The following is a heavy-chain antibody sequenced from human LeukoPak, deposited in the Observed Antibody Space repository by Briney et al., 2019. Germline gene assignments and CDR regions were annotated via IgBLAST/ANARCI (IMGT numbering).Heavy chain of an antibody. CDR3: ARASYDSSDYEFFQH. J-gene: IGHJ1*01. Sequence: ASVKVSCKASGYTFSHHYIHWVPQARGQGLEWMGWINPDSGDTSYAQRFQGRVTMTRDTSITTAYMELSRLRSDDTAMYYCARASYDSSDYEFFQHWGQGTLVTVSS. D-gene: IGHD3-22*01. CDR2: INPDSGDT. V-gene: IGHV1-2*02. CDR1: GYTFSHHY.